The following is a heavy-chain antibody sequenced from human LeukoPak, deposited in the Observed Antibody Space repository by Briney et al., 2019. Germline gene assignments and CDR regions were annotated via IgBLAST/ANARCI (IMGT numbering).Heavy chain of an antibody. CDR2: IWYDGSNK. CDR1: GFTFSSYG. V-gene: IGHV3-33*01. CDR3: ASLISGRFGY. J-gene: IGHJ4*02. D-gene: IGHD3-10*01. Sequence: GGSLRLSCAASGFTFSSYGMHWVRQAPGKGLEWVAVIWYDGSNKYYADSVKGRFTISRDNSKNTLYLQVNSLRAEDTAVYYCASLISGRFGYWGQGTLVTVSS.